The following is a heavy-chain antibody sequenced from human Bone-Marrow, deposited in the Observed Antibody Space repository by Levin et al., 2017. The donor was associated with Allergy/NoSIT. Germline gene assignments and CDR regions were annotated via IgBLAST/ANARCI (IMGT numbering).Heavy chain of an antibody. CDR2: IDPTRGAS. CDR1: GYTFSDYY. Sequence: ASVKVSCSVSGYTFSDYYIHWIRQTPGQGLEWIGWIDPTRGASQFAEKFHARVVLTRDSSISTAYMELGKLRADDTALYYCARGGASSNDYWGQGTLVTVSS. J-gene: IGHJ4*02. V-gene: IGHV1-2*02. CDR3: ARGGASSNDY. D-gene: IGHD6-13*01.